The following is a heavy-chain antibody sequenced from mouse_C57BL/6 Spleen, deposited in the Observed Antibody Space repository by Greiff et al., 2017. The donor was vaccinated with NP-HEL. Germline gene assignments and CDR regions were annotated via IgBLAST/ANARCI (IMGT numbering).Heavy chain of an antibody. CDR1: GYTFTSYW. D-gene: IGHD1-1*01. J-gene: IGHJ1*03. Sequence: QVQLKQPGAELVRPGSSVKLSCKASGYTFTSYWMHWVKQRPIQGLEWIGNIDPSDSETHYNQKFKDKATLTVDKSSSTAYMQLSSLTSEDSAVYYCASSSYWYFDVWGTGTTVTVSS. CDR3: ASSSYWYFDV. CDR2: IDPSDSET. V-gene: IGHV1-52*01.